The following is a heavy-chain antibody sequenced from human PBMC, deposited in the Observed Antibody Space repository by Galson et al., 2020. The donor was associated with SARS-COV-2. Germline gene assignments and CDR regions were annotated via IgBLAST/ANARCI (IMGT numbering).Heavy chain of an antibody. Sequence: TGGSLRLSCAASGFTFSSYSMNWVRQAPGKGLEWVSSISSSSSYIYYADSVKGRFTISRDNAKNSLYLQMNSLRAEDTAVYYCARVPGAWYYYDSSGYADYWGQGTLVTVSS. CDR3: ARVPGAWYYYDSSGYADY. CDR1: GFTFSSYS. D-gene: IGHD3-22*01. CDR2: ISSSSSYI. V-gene: IGHV3-21*01. J-gene: IGHJ4*02.